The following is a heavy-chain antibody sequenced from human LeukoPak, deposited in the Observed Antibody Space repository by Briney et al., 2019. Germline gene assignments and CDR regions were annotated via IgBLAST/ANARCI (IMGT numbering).Heavy chain of an antibody. J-gene: IGHJ6*02. Sequence: HGESLKISCKGSGYSFTSYWIGWVRQMPGKGLEWMGIIYPGDSDTRYSPSFQGQVTISADKSISTAYLQWSSLKASDTAMYYCARGLAPLYYYYGMDVWGQGTTVTVSS. CDR2: IYPGDSDT. V-gene: IGHV5-51*01. CDR1: GYSFTSYW. CDR3: ARGLAPLYYYYGMDV.